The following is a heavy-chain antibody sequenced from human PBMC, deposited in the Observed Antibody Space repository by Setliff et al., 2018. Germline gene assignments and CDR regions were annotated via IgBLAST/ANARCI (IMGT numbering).Heavy chain of an antibody. CDR3: ARAHTWSLPNDNSGYPGWFDP. CDR2: IHHSGKA. CDR1: GFSISSGYY. V-gene: IGHV4-38-2*01. D-gene: IGHD3-22*01. Sequence: SETLSLTCAVPGFSISSGYYWGWIRQPPGKGLEWIVNIHHSGKAYYNPSLKSRVTMSVDTSKNHVSLKLSSVAAADTAVYYCARAHTWSLPNDNSGYPGWFDPWGQGTLVTVSS. J-gene: IGHJ5*02.